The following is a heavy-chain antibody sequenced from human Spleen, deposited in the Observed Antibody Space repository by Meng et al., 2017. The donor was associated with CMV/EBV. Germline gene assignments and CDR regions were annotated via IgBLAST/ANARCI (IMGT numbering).Heavy chain of an antibody. J-gene: IGHJ5*02. Sequence: GESLKISCAASGFTFSSYDMNWVRQAPGKGLEWVSYISSSGSTIYYADSVKGRFTISRDNAKNSLYLQMNSLRAEDTAVYYCAREYRLLYGGNWFDPWGQGTLVTVSS. CDR1: GFTFSSYD. V-gene: IGHV3-11*01. CDR3: AREYRLLYGGNWFDP. D-gene: IGHD2-2*02. CDR2: ISSSGSTI.